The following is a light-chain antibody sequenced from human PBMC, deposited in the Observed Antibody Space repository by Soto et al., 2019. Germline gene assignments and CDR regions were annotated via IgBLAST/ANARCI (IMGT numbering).Light chain of an antibody. V-gene: IGKV4-1*01. CDR2: WAS. CDR3: QHYYNSPLT. Sequence: DIVMTQSPDSLAVSLGERATINCKSSQTLLSSSTNKTYLSWYQQKPGQPPKLLIYWASTRESGIPDRFSGSGSGTDFTLTISSLQAEDVEHYYCQHYYNSPLTFGGGTKVEIK. J-gene: IGKJ4*01. CDR1: QTLLSSSTNKTY.